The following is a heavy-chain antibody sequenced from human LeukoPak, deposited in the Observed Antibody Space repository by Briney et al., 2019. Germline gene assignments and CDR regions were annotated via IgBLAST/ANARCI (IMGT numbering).Heavy chain of an antibody. D-gene: IGHD3-22*01. J-gene: IGHJ3*02. V-gene: IGHV4-61*02. CDR1: GDSTSSGDYY. Sequence: PSETLSLTCTVSGDSTSSGDYYWSWIRQPAGKGLEWIGRISSSGSTNYNPSLKSRVTISVDTSKNQFSLKLCSVTAADTAVYFCARGPYSYDSSGAFDIWGQGTMVTVSS. CDR2: ISSSGST. CDR3: ARGPYSYDSSGAFDI.